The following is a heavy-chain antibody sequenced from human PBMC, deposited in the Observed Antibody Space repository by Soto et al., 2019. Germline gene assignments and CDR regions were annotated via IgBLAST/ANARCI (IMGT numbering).Heavy chain of an antibody. J-gene: IGHJ3*02. CDR1: GFTFSSYS. CDR3: ARGYDFWSDPNPGAFDI. D-gene: IGHD3-3*01. CDR2: ISSSSSYI. V-gene: IGHV3-21*01. Sequence: GGSLRLSCAASGFTFSSYSMNWVRQAPGKGLEWVSSISSSSSYIYYADSVKGRFTISRDNAKKSLYLQMNSLRAEDTAVYYCARGYDFWSDPNPGAFDIWGQGTMVTVSS.